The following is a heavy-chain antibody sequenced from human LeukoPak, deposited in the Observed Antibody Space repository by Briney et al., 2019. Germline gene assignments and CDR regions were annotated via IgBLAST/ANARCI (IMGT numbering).Heavy chain of an antibody. V-gene: IGHV3-43D*04. CDR3: AKTGSSWAHFDY. Sequence: GGSLRLSCAASGFTFDDYAMHWVRQAPGKGLEWVSLINWDGSSTYYADSVKGRFTISRDNSKNSQYLQMNSLRAEDTALYYCAKTGSSWAHFDYWGQGTLVTVSS. CDR2: INWDGSST. CDR1: GFTFDDYA. J-gene: IGHJ4*02. D-gene: IGHD6-13*01.